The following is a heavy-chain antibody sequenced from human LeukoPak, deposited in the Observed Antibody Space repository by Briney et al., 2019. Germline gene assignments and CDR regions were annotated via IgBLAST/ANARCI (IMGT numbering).Heavy chain of an antibody. Sequence: GESLKISCKGSGYSFTSNWIAWVRQMPGKGLEWMGIIFPADADTRYSPSFQGQVTISADKSISTAYLQWSSLKASDTAMYYCARLLVAAHVVQGYYYMDVWGKGTTVTVSS. V-gene: IGHV5-51*01. CDR3: ARLLVAAHVVQGYYYMDV. D-gene: IGHD2-15*01. CDR1: GYSFTSNW. CDR2: IFPADADT. J-gene: IGHJ6*03.